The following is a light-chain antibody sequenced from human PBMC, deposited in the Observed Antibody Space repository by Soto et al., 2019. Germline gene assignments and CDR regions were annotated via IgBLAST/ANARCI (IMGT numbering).Light chain of an antibody. CDR3: QKYGSLSWT. V-gene: IGKV3-20*01. Sequence: EIVLQQSPGTLSVSAAQTPTRSGRSSQSVSSNYLAWYQQKPGQAPRLLIYGASTRATGVPDRFSGSGSGTDFTLTISRLEPEDFAVYHCQKYGSLSWTFGQGNTVDIK. CDR2: GAS. J-gene: IGKJ1*01. CDR1: QSVSSNY.